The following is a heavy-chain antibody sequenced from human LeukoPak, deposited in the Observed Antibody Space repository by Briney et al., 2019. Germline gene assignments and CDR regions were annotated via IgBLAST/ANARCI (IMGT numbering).Heavy chain of an antibody. CDR2: IYYSGST. D-gene: IGHD3-16*01. V-gene: IGHV4-59*01. Sequence: PSETLSLTCTVSGGSISSYYWSWIRQPPGKGLEWIGYIYYSGSTNYNPSLKSRVTISVDTSKNQFSLKLSSATAADTAVYYCARGPHRRGTFDYWGQGTLVTVSS. CDR1: GGSISSYY. J-gene: IGHJ4*02. CDR3: ARGPHRRGTFDY.